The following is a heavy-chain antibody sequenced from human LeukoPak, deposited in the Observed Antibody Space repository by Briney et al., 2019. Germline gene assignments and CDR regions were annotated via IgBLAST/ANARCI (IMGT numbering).Heavy chain of an antibody. J-gene: IGHJ4*02. CDR1: GYTFTGYY. Sequence: GASVKVSCTASGYTFTGYYIHWVRQAPGQGLEWMGWINPNSGVTHYPQKFQGRVTMTRDTSIRTAYMEVSSLRSGDTAVYYCARGQQWLEAFDYWGLGTLVTVSS. CDR3: ARGQQWLEAFDY. CDR2: INPNSGVT. V-gene: IGHV1-2*02. D-gene: IGHD6-19*01.